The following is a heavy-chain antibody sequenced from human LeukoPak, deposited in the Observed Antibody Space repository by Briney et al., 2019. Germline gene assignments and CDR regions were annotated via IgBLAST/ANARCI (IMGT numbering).Heavy chain of an antibody. CDR2: INGNGVST. V-gene: IGHV3-20*04. D-gene: IGHD2-15*01. CDR3: ARDKVAPLGFCSGGRCYPVGYIDV. Sequence: PGGSLRLSCAASGFTFDEYGMSWARQGPGKGLERVSGINGNGVSTGYADSVKGRFTISRDNAKNSLYLQMNSLRAEDTALYYCARDKVAPLGFCSGGRCYPVGYIDVWGKGTTVTVPS. CDR1: GFTFDEYG. J-gene: IGHJ6*03.